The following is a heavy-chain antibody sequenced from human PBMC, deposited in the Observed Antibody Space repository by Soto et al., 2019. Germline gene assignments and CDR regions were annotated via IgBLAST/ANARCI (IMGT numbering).Heavy chain of an antibody. Sequence: QVQLVQSGAEVKKPGASVKVSCKASGYTFTSYDINWVRQATGQGLEWMGWMNPNSGNTGYAQKFQGRVTMTRNTSISTAYMELSSLRSEDTAVYYCARTPIGRWLRPYYFDYWGQGTLVTVSS. CDR2: MNPNSGNT. CDR3: ARTPIGRWLRPYYFDY. D-gene: IGHD5-12*01. V-gene: IGHV1-8*01. CDR1: GYTFTSYD. J-gene: IGHJ4*02.